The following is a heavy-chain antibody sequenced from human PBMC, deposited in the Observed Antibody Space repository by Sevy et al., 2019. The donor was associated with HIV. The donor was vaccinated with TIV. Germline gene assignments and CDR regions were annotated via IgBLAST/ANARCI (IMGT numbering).Heavy chain of an antibody. Sequence: GGSLRLSCAASGFTFSSYWMSWVRQAPGKGLEWVANIKQDGSEKYYVDSVKGRFTISRDNAKNSLYLQMNSLRAEDTAVYYCASDLLRAAKLPVAFDIWGQGTMVTVSS. D-gene: IGHD2-15*01. CDR1: GFTFSSYW. J-gene: IGHJ3*02. CDR2: IKQDGSEK. CDR3: ASDLLRAAKLPVAFDI. V-gene: IGHV3-7*01.